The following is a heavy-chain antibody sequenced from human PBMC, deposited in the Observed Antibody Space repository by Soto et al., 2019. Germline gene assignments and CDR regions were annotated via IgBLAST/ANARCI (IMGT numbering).Heavy chain of an antibody. Sequence: DSVKVYCKASGYSLTSYAMHWVRQAPGQRLEWMGWINAGNGNTKYSQKFQGRVTITRDTSASTAYMELSSLRSEDTAVYYCAREGYSYGYWYFDLWGRGTLVTVSS. J-gene: IGHJ2*01. D-gene: IGHD5-18*01. CDR2: INAGNGNT. CDR1: GYSLTSYA. V-gene: IGHV1-3*01. CDR3: AREGYSYGYWYFDL.